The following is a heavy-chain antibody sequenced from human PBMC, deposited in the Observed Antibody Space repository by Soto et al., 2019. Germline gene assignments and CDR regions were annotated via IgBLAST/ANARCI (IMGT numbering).Heavy chain of an antibody. Sequence: GASVKVSCKASGYTFGSYYIHWVRQAPGQGLEWIGIINPNGGSTNYAQNFKGRLTVTRDTSTATVYMDLSALTSDDTAMYYCARVIAASGTSYYFDYWGQGTVVTVSS. J-gene: IGHJ4*02. D-gene: IGHD6-25*01. CDR3: ARVIAASGTSYYFDY. CDR1: GYTFGSYY. CDR2: INPNGGST. V-gene: IGHV1-46*01.